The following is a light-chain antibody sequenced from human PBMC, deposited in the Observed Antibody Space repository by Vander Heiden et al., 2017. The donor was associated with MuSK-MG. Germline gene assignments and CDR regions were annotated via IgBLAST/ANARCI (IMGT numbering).Light chain of an antibody. V-gene: IGKV3-15*01. CDR1: QSVSSN. Sequence: ATLSCRASQSVSSNLGWYQQKPGQAPRLLIYGASTRATGIPARFSGSGSGTEFTLTMSSLQSEDFAVYYCQLNNNWPRITFGQGTRLEIK. CDR2: GAS. J-gene: IGKJ5*01. CDR3: QLNNNWPRIT.